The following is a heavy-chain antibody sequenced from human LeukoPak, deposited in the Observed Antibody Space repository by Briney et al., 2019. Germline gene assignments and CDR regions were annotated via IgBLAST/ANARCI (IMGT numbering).Heavy chain of an antibody. Sequence: SETLSLTCTVSGGSISSYYWNWIRQPPGKGLEWIGYIYYSGSTNYNPSLKSRVTISVDTSKNQFSLKLSSVTAADTAVYYCARAGFLVLDNDAFDIWGQGTMVTVSS. V-gene: IGHV4-59*01. J-gene: IGHJ3*02. D-gene: IGHD1-1*01. CDR3: ARAGFLVLDNDAFDI. CDR2: IYYSGST. CDR1: GGSISSYY.